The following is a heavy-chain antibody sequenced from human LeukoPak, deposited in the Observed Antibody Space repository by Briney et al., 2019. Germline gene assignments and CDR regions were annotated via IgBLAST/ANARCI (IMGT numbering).Heavy chain of an antibody. V-gene: IGHV3-11*06. CDR3: VRGSAFDI. J-gene: IGHJ3*02. Sequence: GRFTISRDNAKNSLYLQMNSLRAEDTAVYYCVRGSAFDIWGQGTMVTVSS.